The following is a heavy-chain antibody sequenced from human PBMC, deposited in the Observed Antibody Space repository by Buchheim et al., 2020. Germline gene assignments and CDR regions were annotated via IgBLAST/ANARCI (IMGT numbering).Heavy chain of an antibody. Sequence: EVQLVESGGDLVRPGRSLRLSCVGSGFIFEDYAIHWVRQAPGKGLEWVSGISWDAVTFAQADSVRGRFTIFRDNAKNSVYLQMNSLRVEDAALYYCVKGFCSGGNCSNDAFDLWGQGT. CDR3: VKGFCSGGNCSNDAFDL. CDR1: GFIFEDYA. CDR2: ISWDAVTF. V-gene: IGHV3-9*01. D-gene: IGHD2-15*01. J-gene: IGHJ3*01.